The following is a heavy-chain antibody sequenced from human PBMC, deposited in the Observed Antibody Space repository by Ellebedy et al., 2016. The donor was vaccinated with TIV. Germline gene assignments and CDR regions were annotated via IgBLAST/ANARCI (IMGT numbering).Heavy chain of an antibody. Sequence: SETLSLTCSVSGGSISSNFWSWIRQPAGKGLEWIGRIYSSGSTNYNPSLKSRVTMSVDTSKNQFSLKLSYVTAADTAVYYCARGVGGRAFDIWGQGTMVTVSS. J-gene: IGHJ3*02. CDR3: ARGVGGRAFDI. CDR2: IYSSGST. CDR1: GGSISSNF. V-gene: IGHV4-4*07. D-gene: IGHD1-26*01.